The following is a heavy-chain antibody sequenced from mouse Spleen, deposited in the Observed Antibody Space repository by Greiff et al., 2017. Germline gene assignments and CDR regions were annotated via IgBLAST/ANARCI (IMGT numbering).Heavy chain of an antibody. Sequence: VQLQQPGAELVKPGASVQMSCKASGYTFTSYWITWVKQRPGQGLAWIGDIYPGSGSTYYNEKFKSKATLTVDTSSSTAYMQLSSLTSEEAAVYYCASYYYGSMDYWGQGTSVTVSS. J-gene: IGHJ4*01. CDR1: GYTFTSYW. V-gene: IGHV1-55*01. CDR2: IYPGSGST. CDR3: ASYYYGSMDY. D-gene: IGHD1-1*01.